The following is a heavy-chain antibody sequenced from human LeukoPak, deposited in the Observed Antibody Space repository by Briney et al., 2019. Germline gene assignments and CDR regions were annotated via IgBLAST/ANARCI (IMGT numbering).Heavy chain of an antibody. CDR3: ARGSLSQYSSGWYSRFDP. D-gene: IGHD6-19*01. J-gene: IGHJ5*02. CDR1: GGSISSSSYY. Sequence: SETLSLTCTVSGGSISSSSYYWGWIRPPPGKGLEWIGSIYYSGSTYYNPSLKSRATISVDTSKNQFSLKLSSVTAADTAVYYCARGSLSQYSSGWYSRFDPWGQGTLVTVSS. V-gene: IGHV4-39*01. CDR2: IYYSGST.